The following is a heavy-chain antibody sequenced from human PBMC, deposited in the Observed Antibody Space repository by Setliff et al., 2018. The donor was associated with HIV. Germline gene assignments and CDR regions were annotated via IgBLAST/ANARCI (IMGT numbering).Heavy chain of an antibody. CDR2: IYYSGTT. Sequence: SETLSLTCSVSGGSISSGSHYWGWIRQAPGKGLEWIGNIYYSGTTFYNPSLKSRVPISVDTSRNEFSLKLTSVTAADTAVYYCAREFSSSSFDQWGQGTLVTVSS. V-gene: IGHV4-39*02. D-gene: IGHD6-6*01. J-gene: IGHJ4*02. CDR1: GGSISSGSHY. CDR3: AREFSSSSFDQ.